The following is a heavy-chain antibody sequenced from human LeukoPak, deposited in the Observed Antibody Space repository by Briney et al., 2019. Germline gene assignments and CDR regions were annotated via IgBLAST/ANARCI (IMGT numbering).Heavy chain of an antibody. D-gene: IGHD3-3*01. V-gene: IGHV4-34*01. CDR2: INHSGST. Sequence: SETLSLTCAVYGGSLSGYYWIWIPQPPGKGLEWIGEINHSGSTNYNPSLKSRVTISVDTSKNQFSLKLSSVTAADTAVYYCARGYDFWSGYYHPHYFDYWGQGTLVTVSS. CDR1: GGSLSGYY. CDR3: ARGYDFWSGYYHPHYFDY. J-gene: IGHJ4*02.